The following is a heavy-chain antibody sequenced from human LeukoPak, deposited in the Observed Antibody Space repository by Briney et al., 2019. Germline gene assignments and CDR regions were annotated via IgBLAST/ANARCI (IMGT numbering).Heavy chain of an antibody. Sequence: PSETLSLTCAVYGGSFSGYYWGWIRQPPGKGLEWIGTIYYSGSTYYSPSLKSRVTISVDTSKNQFSLKLSSVTAADTAVYYCARYYGGNSFDAFDIWGQGILVTVSS. CDR2: IYYSGST. D-gene: IGHD4-23*01. J-gene: IGHJ3*02. CDR3: ARYYGGNSFDAFDI. V-gene: IGHV4-34*01. CDR1: GGSFSGYY.